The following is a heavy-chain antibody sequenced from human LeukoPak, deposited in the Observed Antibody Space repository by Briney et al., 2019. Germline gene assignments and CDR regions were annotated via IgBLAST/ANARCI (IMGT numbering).Heavy chain of an antibody. Sequence: NPGGSLRLSCAVSGFTFANAWMTWVRQAPGKGLEWVGRIKTKSDGGATDYATPVKGRFTISRDDSINTLYLQMNSLKTEDTAVYYYSSSGSRWDYFDYWGQGALVTVSS. V-gene: IGHV3-15*01. CDR2: IKTKSDGGAT. J-gene: IGHJ4*02. CDR1: GFTFANAW. D-gene: IGHD6-13*01. CDR3: SSSGSRWDYFDY.